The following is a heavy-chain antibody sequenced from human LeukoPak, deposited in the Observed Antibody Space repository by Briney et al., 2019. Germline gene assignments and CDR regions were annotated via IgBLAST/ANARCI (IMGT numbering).Heavy chain of an antibody. CDR1: GYTFTGYY. Sequence: ASVKVSRKASGYTFTGYYMHWVRQAPGQGLEWMGRINPNSGSTNYAQKFQGRVTMTRDTSISTAYMELSRLRSDDTAVYYCARGRAARPDYWGQGTLVTVSS. CDR2: INPNSGST. CDR3: ARGRAARPDY. D-gene: IGHD6-6*01. J-gene: IGHJ4*02. V-gene: IGHV1-2*06.